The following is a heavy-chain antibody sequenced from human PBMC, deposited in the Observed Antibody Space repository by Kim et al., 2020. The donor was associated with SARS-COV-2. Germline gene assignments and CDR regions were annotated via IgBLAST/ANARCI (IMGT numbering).Heavy chain of an antibody. CDR3: ASVIPELQGLYGMDV. CDR1: GYTFTGHY. CDR2: INPNRGGT. J-gene: IGHJ6*02. D-gene: IGHD1-26*01. V-gene: IGHV1-2*06. Sequence: ASVKVSCKASGYTFTGHYMHWVRQAHGQGLEWMGRINPNRGGTNYAQKFQGRVTMTRDTSFSTAYMELSRLRSDDTAVYYCASVIPELQGLYGMDVWGQGTTVTVSS.